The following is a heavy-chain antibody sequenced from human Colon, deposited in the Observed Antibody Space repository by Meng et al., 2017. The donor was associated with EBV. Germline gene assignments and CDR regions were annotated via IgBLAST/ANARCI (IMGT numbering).Heavy chain of an antibody. Sequence: QVHAPRVAPRGVNPLNSLSLLRTGLGCPVRRGGHYWTGIRQHPGKGLEWFGHIYYSGSTFYNPSLKRRVIISIDTSKNQFSLNLRSVTAADTAVYYCARVSSGWDYFDYWGQGTLVTVSS. CDR1: GCPVRRGGHY. CDR3: ARVSSGWDYFDY. J-gene: IGHJ4*02. V-gene: IGHV4-31*03. CDR2: IYYSGST. D-gene: IGHD6-19*01.